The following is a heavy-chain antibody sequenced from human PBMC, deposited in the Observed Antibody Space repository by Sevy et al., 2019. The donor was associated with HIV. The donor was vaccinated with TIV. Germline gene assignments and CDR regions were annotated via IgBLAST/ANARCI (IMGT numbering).Heavy chain of an antibody. CDR3: ARWNSVGGVSAGFGY. J-gene: IGHJ4*02. D-gene: IGHD3-10*01. V-gene: IGHV1-46*01. Sequence: ASVKVSCKASGYVFTNYYLHWVRRAPGQGLEWMGIINPRSDTKTYAQKFRGRVTMTTDTSSGTVYIEMTSLRSEDTALYFCARWNSVGGVSAGFGYWAQGTLVTVSS. CDR2: INPRSDTK. CDR1: GYVFTNYY.